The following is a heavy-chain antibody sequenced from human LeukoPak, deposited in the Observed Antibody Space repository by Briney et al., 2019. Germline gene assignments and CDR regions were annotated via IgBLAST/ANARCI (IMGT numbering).Heavy chain of an antibody. Sequence: PGGSLRLSCAASGFTFSSYEMSWVRQAPGKGLEWVSYIATGDSAIYYADSVKGRFTISRDNAKNSLYLQMNSLRAEDMAVYYCVRGGYCSSTICYWYNAFDMWGQGTMVTVSS. CDR1: GFTFSSYE. J-gene: IGHJ3*02. CDR3: VRGGYCSSTICYWYNAFDM. V-gene: IGHV3-48*03. CDR2: IATGDSAI. D-gene: IGHD2-2*01.